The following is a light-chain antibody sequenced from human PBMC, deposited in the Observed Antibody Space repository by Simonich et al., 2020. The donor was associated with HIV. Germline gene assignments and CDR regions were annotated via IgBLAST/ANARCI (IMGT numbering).Light chain of an antibody. V-gene: IGKV3-11*01. CDR1: QSVSSY. CDR3: QQYYSTPQT. Sequence: EIVLTQSPATLSLSPGERATLSCRASQSVSSYLAWYQQKPGQAPRLLIYDASNRATGIPARFSGSGSGTDFTLTINSLQAEDVAVYYCQQYYSTPQTFGQGTKVEIK. CDR2: DAS. J-gene: IGKJ1*01.